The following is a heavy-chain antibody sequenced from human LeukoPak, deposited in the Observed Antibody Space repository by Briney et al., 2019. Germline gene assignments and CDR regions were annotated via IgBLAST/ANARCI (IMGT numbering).Heavy chain of an antibody. CDR3: AKGTTVTTFDY. CDR1: GFTFSSYA. D-gene: IGHD4-11*01. J-gene: IGHJ4*02. Sequence: PGGFLRLSCAASGFTFSSYAMHWVRQAPGKGLEWVAVISYDGSNKYYADSVKGRFTISRDNSKNTLYLQMNSLRAEDTAVYYCAKGTTVTTFDYWGQGTLVTVSS. CDR2: ISYDGSNK. V-gene: IGHV3-30*04.